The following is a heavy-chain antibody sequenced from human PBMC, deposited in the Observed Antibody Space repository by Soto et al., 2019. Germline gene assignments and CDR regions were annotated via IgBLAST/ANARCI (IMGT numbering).Heavy chain of an antibody. Sequence: GGSLRLSCAASGFTFSSYWMHWVHQAPGKGLVWVSRINSDGSSTSYADSVKGRFTISRDNAKNTLYLQMNSLRAEDTAVYYCARDPEYSSSSGWFDPWGQGTLVTVSS. CDR3: ARDPEYSSSSGWFDP. J-gene: IGHJ5*02. CDR1: GFTFSSYW. CDR2: INSDGSST. D-gene: IGHD6-6*01. V-gene: IGHV3-74*01.